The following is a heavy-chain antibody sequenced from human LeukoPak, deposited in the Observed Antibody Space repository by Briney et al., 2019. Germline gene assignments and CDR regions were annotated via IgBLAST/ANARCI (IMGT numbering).Heavy chain of an antibody. CDR2: ISSCSSYI. D-gene: IGHD3-3*01. Sequence: GGSLRLSCAASGFMFSSYSMNWVRQAPGKGLEWVSSISSCSSYIYYADSVKGRFTISRDNAKNSLYLQMNSLRAEDTAVYYCARTLWSGHDNWFDPWGQGTLVTVSS. V-gene: IGHV3-21*01. CDR1: GFMFSSYS. CDR3: ARTLWSGHDNWFDP. J-gene: IGHJ5*02.